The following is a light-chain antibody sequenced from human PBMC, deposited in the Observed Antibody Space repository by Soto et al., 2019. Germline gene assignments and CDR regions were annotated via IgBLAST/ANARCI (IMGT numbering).Light chain of an antibody. J-gene: IGKJ1*01. V-gene: IGKV3-20*01. CDR2: GAS. Sequence: EIVLTQSPXXXXXXXXXXXXXXXKAXXXVSSNFLAWYQRKPGQAPRLLIYGASYRATDIPYRFSGSGSGTDFTLTITRLEPEDFAVYYCQQYGTSPPTXXQGTKVEI. CDR3: QQYGTSPPT. CDR1: XXVSSNF.